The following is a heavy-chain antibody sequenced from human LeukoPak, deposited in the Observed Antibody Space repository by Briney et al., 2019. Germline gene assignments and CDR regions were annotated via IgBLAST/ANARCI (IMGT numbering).Heavy chain of an antibody. CDR3: AMALYYYGSGSPSSYFDY. V-gene: IGHV4-39*01. Sequence: SETLSLTCTVSGGSISSSSYYWGWIRQPPGKGLEWIGSIYYSGSTYYNPSLKSRVTISVDTSKNQFSLKLSSVTAADTAVYYCAMALYYYGSGSPSSYFDYWGQGTLVTVSS. CDR2: IYYSGST. J-gene: IGHJ4*02. D-gene: IGHD3-10*01. CDR1: GGSISSSSYY.